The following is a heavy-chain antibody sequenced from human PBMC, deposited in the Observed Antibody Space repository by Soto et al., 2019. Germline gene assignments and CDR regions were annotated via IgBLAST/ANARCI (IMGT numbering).Heavy chain of an antibody. CDR3: AKIRPSTDY. CDR1: GFTFSSHT. J-gene: IGHJ4*02. Sequence: GGSLRLSCAASGFTFSSHTMHWVRQAPGKGLEWLSLMSHDGNIKFYADSVKGRFSISRDNSKNTLYLQMNSLRAEDTAVYYCAKIRPSTDYWGQGTLVTVSS. V-gene: IGHV3-30-3*01. CDR2: MSHDGNIK. D-gene: IGHD3-16*01.